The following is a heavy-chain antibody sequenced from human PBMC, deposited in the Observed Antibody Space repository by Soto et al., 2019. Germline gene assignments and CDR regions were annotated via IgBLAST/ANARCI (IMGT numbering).Heavy chain of an antibody. CDR2: IYYSGIT. V-gene: IGHV4-59*01. J-gene: IGHJ5*02. Sequence: PSETLSLTCTVSGGSISNYYWSWIRQPPGKGLEWIGYIYYSGITAYNPSLKSRVTISVDTSKNQFSLKLSSVTAADTAVYYCARENPQGWFDPWGQGTLVTVSS. CDR3: ARENPQGWFDP. CDR1: GGSISNYY.